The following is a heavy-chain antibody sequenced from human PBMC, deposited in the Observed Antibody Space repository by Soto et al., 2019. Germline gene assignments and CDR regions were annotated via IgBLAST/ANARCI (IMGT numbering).Heavy chain of an antibody. Sequence: PGESLKISCKASVYSFTTDWIGWVRQMPGKGLEWMGIIYPGDSDTRYSPSFQGQVTISADKSISTAYLQWSSLKASDTAMYYCARYWHSYSPNYFRGMDVWDQGTTVTVSS. J-gene: IGHJ6*02. V-gene: IGHV5-51*01. CDR3: ARYWHSYSPNYFRGMDV. D-gene: IGHD5-18*01. CDR1: VYSFTTDW. CDR2: IYPGDSDT.